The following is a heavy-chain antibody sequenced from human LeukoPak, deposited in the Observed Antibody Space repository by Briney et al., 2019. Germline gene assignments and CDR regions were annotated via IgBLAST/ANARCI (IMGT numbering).Heavy chain of an antibody. Sequence: GASLRLSCAASGFTFSSYAMSWVRQAPGKGLEWVSAISGSGGSTYYADSVKGRFTISRDNSKNTLYLQMNSLRAEDTAVYYCAKVGVFSGSFYYFDYWGQGTLVTVSS. CDR2: ISGSGGST. CDR3: AKVGVFSGSFYYFDY. D-gene: IGHD1-26*01. J-gene: IGHJ4*02. V-gene: IGHV3-23*01. CDR1: GFTFSSYA.